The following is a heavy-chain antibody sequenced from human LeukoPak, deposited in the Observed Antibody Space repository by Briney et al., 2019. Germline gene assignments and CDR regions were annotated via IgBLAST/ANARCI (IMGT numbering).Heavy chain of an antibody. V-gene: IGHV1-69*05. Sequence: GASVKVSCKASGGTFSSYALSWVRQAPGQGLEWVGRIIPIFGTANYAQKFQGRVTITTDESTSTAYMELSSLRSEDTAVYYCARDRPDYYHSSGYRLAYWGQGALVTVSS. CDR2: IIPIFGTA. CDR3: ARDRPDYYHSSGYRLAY. D-gene: IGHD3-22*01. CDR1: GGTFSSYA. J-gene: IGHJ4*02.